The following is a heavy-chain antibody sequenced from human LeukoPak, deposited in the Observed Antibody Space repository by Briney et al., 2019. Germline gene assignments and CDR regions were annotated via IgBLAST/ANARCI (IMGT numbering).Heavy chain of an antibody. CDR3: ARAGTNYTFDI. CDR1: GYTSTSNH. V-gene: IGHV1-46*01. Sequence: ASVTVSCKASGYTSTSNHMHWVRQAPGQGLEWVGVITASGHYTRYAQNSQRRVTMTRDTSTSTVYMELSSLRSEDTALYFCARAGTNYTFDIWGQGTMVTVSS. CDR2: ITASGHYT. D-gene: IGHD2-8*01. J-gene: IGHJ3*02.